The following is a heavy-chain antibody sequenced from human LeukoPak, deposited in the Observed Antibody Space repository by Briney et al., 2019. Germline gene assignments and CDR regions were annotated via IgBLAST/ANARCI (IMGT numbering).Heavy chain of an antibody. J-gene: IGHJ4*02. CDR3: AKDGHGNGWSRFYYFDY. CDR2: ISYDGSNK. D-gene: IGHD6-19*01. V-gene: IGHV3-30*18. Sequence: GGSLRLSCATSGFTVSSNYMSWVRQAPGKGLEWVAVISYDGSNKLYADSAKGRFTISRDNSKNTLFVQMNSLRAEDTAVYYCAKDGHGNGWSRFYYFDYWGQGTLVTVSS. CDR1: GFTVSSNY.